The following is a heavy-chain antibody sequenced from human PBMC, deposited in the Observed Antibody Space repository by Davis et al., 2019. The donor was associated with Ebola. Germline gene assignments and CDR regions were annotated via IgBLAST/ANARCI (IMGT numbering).Heavy chain of an antibody. CDR3: ARVGGYSGYDSYYGMDV. J-gene: IGHJ6*02. D-gene: IGHD5-12*01. CDR1: GFTFSSYG. CDR2: IWYDGSNK. Sequence: GESLKISCAASGFTFSSYGMHWVRQAPGKGLEWVAVIWYDGSNKYYADSVKGRFTISRDNSKNTLYLQMNSLRAEDTAVYYCARVGGYSGYDSYYGMDVWGQGTTVTVSS. V-gene: IGHV3-33*01.